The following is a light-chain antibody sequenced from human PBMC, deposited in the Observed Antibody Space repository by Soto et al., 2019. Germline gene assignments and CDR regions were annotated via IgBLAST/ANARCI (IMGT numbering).Light chain of an antibody. J-gene: IGKJ1*01. CDR2: WAS. Sequence: DIVMTQSPDSLAVSLGERATINCKSSQSVFSTSSSKNYLAWYQHKPGQPPRLLLYWASTRESWVPDRFSGSESGTDFTLTFSSLQAEDAAVYYCQQFYTTPHTFGQGTKVEIK. V-gene: IGKV4-1*01. CDR1: QSVFSTSSSKNY. CDR3: QQFYTTPHT.